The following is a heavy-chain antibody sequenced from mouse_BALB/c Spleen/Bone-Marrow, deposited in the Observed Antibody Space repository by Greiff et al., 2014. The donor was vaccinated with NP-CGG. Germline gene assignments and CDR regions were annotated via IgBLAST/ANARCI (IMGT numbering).Heavy chain of an antibody. J-gene: IGHJ4*01. D-gene: IGHD2-14*01. CDR3: ARDRGVQGYAMDY. CDR2: ISDGSTYT. V-gene: IGHV5-4*02. Sequence: EVQVVESGGGLVKPGGSLKLSWAASGFTFSDYYMYWVRQTPEKRLEGVATISDGSTYTYYPDSVKGRFTISRDNAKNNLYLQMSSLKSEDTALYYCARDRGVQGYAMDYWGQGTSVTVSS. CDR1: GFTFSDYY.